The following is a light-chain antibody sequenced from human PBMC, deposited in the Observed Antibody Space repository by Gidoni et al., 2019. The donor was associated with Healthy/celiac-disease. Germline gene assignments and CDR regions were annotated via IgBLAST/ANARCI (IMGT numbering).Light chain of an antibody. CDR1: QSVSSY. CDR2: DAS. V-gene: IGKV3-11*01. CDR3: QQRSNWPPVT. J-gene: IGKJ4*01. Sequence: DIVLTQSRAPLSLSPGERATLSCRASQSVSSYLAWYQQKPGQAPRLLIYDASNRATGIPARFSGSGSGTDFTLTISSLEPEDFAVYYCQQRSNWPPVTFGGGTKVEIK.